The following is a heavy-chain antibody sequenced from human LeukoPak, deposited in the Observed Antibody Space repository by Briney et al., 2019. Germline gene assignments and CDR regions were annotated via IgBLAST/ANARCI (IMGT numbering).Heavy chain of an antibody. D-gene: IGHD6-6*01. Sequence: GGSLRLSCAASGFTFSSYAMSWVRQAPGKGLEWVSGISGSGGSTYCADSVKGRFTISRDNSKNTLYLQINSLRAEDTAVYDCAESVYSSSSRPFDYWGQGTLVTVSS. CDR1: GFTFSSYA. CDR2: ISGSGGST. J-gene: IGHJ4*02. CDR3: AESVYSSSSRPFDY. V-gene: IGHV3-23*01.